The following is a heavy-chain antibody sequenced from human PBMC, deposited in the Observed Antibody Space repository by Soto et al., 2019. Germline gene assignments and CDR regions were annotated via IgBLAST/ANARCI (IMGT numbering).Heavy chain of an antibody. CDR2: ISASGGNI. CDR1: GFIFSDYA. CDR3: AKVAGGLGYFDL. V-gene: IGHV3-23*01. J-gene: IGHJ2*01. Sequence: HPGGSLRLSCVASGFIFSDYAMTWIRQAPGKGLEWVATISASGGNIEYADSLKGRFTISRDNSKKPVYLEINGLTADDTAVHYCAKVAGGLGYFDLWGRGTLVTVSS. D-gene: IGHD3-16*01.